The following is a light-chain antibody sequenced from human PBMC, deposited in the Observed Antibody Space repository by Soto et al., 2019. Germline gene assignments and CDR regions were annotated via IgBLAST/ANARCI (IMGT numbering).Light chain of an antibody. CDR3: CSFTSITTYV. Sequence: QYVLAQPASVSGSLGQSITISCTGTSXDVGAYNYVSWYQQQPGKAPKLMISEVSNRPSGVSNRFSGSKSGNTASLIISGLQAEDEADYYCCSFTSITTYVFGTGTKLTVL. CDR2: EVS. V-gene: IGLV2-14*01. CDR1: SXDVGAYNY. J-gene: IGLJ1*01.